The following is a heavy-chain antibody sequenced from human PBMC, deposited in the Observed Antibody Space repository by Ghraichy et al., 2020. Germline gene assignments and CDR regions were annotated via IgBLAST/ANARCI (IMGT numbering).Heavy chain of an antibody. CDR1: GFTFSDYY. Sequence: GGSLRLSCAASGFTFSDYYMSWIRQAPGKGLEWVSYISSSSSYTNYADSVKGRFTISRDNAKNSLYLQMNSLRAEDTAVYYCARPTLSGYSSSWSHIDYWGQGTLVTVSS. CDR3: ARPTLSGYSSSWSHIDY. CDR2: ISSSSSYT. D-gene: IGHD6-13*01. V-gene: IGHV3-11*06. J-gene: IGHJ4*02.